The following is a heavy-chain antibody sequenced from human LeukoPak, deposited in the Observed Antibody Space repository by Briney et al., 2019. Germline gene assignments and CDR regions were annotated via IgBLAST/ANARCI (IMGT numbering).Heavy chain of an antibody. CDR2: INPNSGGT. J-gene: IGHJ4*02. V-gene: IGHV1-2*02. D-gene: IGHD6-19*01. Sequence: ASVKVSCKASGYTFTGYYMHWVRQAPGQGLEWMGWINPNSGGTNYAQKFQGRVTMTRDTSISTAYVELSRLRSDDTAVYYCARDSLAVAGSDYWGQGTLVTVSS. CDR3: ARDSLAVAGSDY. CDR1: GYTFTGYY.